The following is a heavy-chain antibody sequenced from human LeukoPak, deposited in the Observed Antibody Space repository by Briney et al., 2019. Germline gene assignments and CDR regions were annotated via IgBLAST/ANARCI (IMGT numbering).Heavy chain of an antibody. J-gene: IGHJ4*02. V-gene: IGHV3-53*01. CDR3: AKESGGTYSSSWSLDY. D-gene: IGHD6-13*01. CDR1: GFTVKSNY. CDR2: IYSGGST. Sequence: PGGSLRLSCAASGFTVKSNYMGWVRQAPGKGLEWVSVIYSGGSTYYADSVKGRFTTSRDNSKNTLYLQMNSLRAEDTAVYYCAKESGGTYSSSWSLDYWGQGTLVTVSS.